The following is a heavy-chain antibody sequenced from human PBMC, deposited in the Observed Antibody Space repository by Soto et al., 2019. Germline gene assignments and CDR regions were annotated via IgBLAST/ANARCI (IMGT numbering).Heavy chain of an antibody. CDR3: AKVNYDFWSGYPSPYYYYGMDV. V-gene: IGHV3-23*01. CDR2: ISGSGGST. CDR1: GFTFSSYA. Sequence: PGGSLRLSCAASGFTFSSYAMSWVRQAPGKGLEWVSAISGSGGSTYYADSVKGRYTISRDNSKNTLYLQMNSLRAEDTAVYNCAKVNYDFWSGYPSPYYYYGMDVWGQGTTVTVSS. D-gene: IGHD3-3*01. J-gene: IGHJ6*02.